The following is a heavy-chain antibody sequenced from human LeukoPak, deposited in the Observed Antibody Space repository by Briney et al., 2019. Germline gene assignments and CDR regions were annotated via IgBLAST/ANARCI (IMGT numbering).Heavy chain of an antibody. CDR3: ARLYYDILTGHYGWYFDL. Sequence: SETLSLTCTVSGGSISSYYWSWIRQPAGKGLEWIGRIYTSGSTNYNPSLKSRVTMSVDTSKNQFSLKLSSVTAADTAVYYCARLYYDILTGHYGWYFDLWGRGTLVTVSS. V-gene: IGHV4-4*07. CDR2: IYTSGST. CDR1: GGSISSYY. D-gene: IGHD3-9*01. J-gene: IGHJ2*01.